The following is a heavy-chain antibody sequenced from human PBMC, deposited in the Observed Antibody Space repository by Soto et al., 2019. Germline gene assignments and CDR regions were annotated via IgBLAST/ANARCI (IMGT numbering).Heavy chain of an antibody. J-gene: IGHJ4*02. Sequence: EVQLLESGGGLVQPGGSLRLSCAASGFTFSSYAMSWVRQAPGKGLEWVSAISGSGGSTYYADSVKGRFTISRDNSKNTLYLQMNSLRAEDTAVYYCAKSHQKVSGWRDYFDYWGQGTLVTVSS. V-gene: IGHV3-23*01. CDR2: ISGSGGST. CDR3: AKSHQKVSGWRDYFDY. D-gene: IGHD6-19*01. CDR1: GFTFSSYA.